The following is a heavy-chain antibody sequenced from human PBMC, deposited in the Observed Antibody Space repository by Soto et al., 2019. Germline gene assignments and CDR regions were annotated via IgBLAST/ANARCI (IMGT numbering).Heavy chain of an antibody. CDR1: GGSFSGYY. CDR2: INHSGST. J-gene: IGHJ4*02. V-gene: IGHV4-34*01. D-gene: IGHD2-15*01. Sequence: SETLSLTCAVYGGSFSGYYWSWIRQPPGKGLEWIGEINHSGSTNYNPSLKSRVTISVDTSKNQISMKLSSVTAADTALYYCARRRYCSGGSCPKPFDYWGQGTLVTVSS. CDR3: ARRRYCSGGSCPKPFDY.